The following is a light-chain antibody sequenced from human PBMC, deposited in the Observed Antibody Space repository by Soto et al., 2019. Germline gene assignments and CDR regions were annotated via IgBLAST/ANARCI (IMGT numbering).Light chain of an antibody. CDR2: EVS. V-gene: IGLV2-14*01. CDR3: SSYTSSSRYV. J-gene: IGLJ1*01. CDR1: SSDVGGYNY. Sequence: QSALTQPASASGSPGQSITISCTGTSSDVGGYNYVSWYQHHPGKAPKLMIYEVSNRPSGVSNRFSGSKSGNTASLTISGLQAEDEADYYCSSYTSSSRYVFGTGTKLTVL.